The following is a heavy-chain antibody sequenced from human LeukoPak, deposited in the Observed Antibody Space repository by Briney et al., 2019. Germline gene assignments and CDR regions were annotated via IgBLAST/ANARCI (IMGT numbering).Heavy chain of an antibody. J-gene: IGHJ3*02. V-gene: IGHV3-21*05. CDR3: AGDGVGVLPGDAFDI. Sequence: GGSLRLSCAASGFSFSTHSMNWVRQAPGKGLEWISFINLDGTDIHYGESVKGRFTISRDNAKNSLYLQMHTLRAEDTAVYYCAGDGVGVLPGDAFDIWSQGTMVTVSS. D-gene: IGHD1-26*01. CDR1: GFSFSTHS. CDR2: INLDGTDI.